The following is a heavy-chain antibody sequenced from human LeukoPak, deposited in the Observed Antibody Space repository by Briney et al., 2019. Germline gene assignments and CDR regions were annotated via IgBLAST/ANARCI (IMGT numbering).Heavy chain of an antibody. V-gene: IGHV4-30-4*07. Sequence: SQTLSLTCAVSGGSISSGGYSWSWIRQPPGTGLEWIGYIYYSGSTNYNPSLKSRVTISVDTSKNQLSLKLSSVTAADTAVYYCARGAYDSSGYYYGEFDYWGQGTLVTVSS. CDR1: GGSISSGGYS. CDR2: IYYSGST. J-gene: IGHJ4*02. D-gene: IGHD3-22*01. CDR3: ARGAYDSSGYYYGEFDY.